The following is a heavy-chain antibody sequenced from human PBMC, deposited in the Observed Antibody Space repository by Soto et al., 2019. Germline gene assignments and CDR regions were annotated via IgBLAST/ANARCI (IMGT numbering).Heavy chain of an antibody. V-gene: IGHV3-53*04. D-gene: IGHD2-2*01. J-gene: IGHJ4*02. Sequence: PGGSLRLSCAASGFTVSSTYMSWVRQAPGKGLEWVSVIYSGGSTYYADSIKGRFTISRHNSKSTLYLQMNSLRAEDTAVYYCARGFCSSTSCYLLDYWGQGTLVTVSS. CDR3: ARGFCSSTSCYLLDY. CDR1: GFTVSSTY. CDR2: IYSGGST.